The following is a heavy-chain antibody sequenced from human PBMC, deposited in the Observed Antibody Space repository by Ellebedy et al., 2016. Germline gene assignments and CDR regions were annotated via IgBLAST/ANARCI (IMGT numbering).Heavy chain of an antibody. V-gene: IGHV4-4*02. CDR3: ARSLNGGGQGNLDS. J-gene: IGHJ4*02. Sequence: SETLSLTCAVSSGSLSTNNWWTCVRQSPGKGLEWIGEIYHSGTPNYNPSLKSRVNMSVDKSKNQFSLRLSPVTAADTAVYYCARSLNGGGQGNLDSWGQGVLVTVST. CDR1: SGSLSTNNW. D-gene: IGHD2-21*01. CDR2: IYHSGTP.